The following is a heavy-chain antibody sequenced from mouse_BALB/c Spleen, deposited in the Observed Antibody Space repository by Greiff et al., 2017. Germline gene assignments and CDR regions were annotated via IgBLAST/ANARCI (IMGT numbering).Heavy chain of an antibody. CDR1: GFTFSSYG. D-gene: IGHD2-1*01. V-gene: IGHV5-6-3*01. J-gene: IGHJ3*01. CDR2: INSNGGST. Sequence: EVQVVESGGGLVQPGGSLKLSCAASGFTFSSYGMSWVRQTPDKRLELVATINSNGGSTYYPDSVKGRFTISRDNAKNTLYLQMSSLKSEDTAMYYCARDLYYGNYGWFAYWGQGTLVTVSA. CDR3: ARDLYYGNYGWFAY.